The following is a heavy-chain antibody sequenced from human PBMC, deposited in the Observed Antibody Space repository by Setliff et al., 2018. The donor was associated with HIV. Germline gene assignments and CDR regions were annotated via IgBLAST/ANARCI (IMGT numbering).Heavy chain of an antibody. CDR1: GVSIDKNY. V-gene: IGHV4-4*07. J-gene: IGHJ6*03. D-gene: IGHD2-8*01. CDR2: VYMSGKT. Sequence: SETLSLTCTVSGVSIDKNYWSWVRRPPGKGLEWIGRVYMSGKTNYSPSLKSRVTMSADTSKNQVSLKLTSVTAADTAVYYCAKDAGVTGGLYRYYIDAWGNGTTVNVSS. CDR3: AKDAGVTGGLYRYYIDA.